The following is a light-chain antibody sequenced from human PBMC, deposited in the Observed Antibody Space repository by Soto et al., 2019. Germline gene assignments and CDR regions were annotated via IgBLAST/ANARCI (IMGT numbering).Light chain of an antibody. Sequence: EIVLTQSLATLSLSPWERATLSCRASQSVSSSYLAWYQQKPGQAPRLLIYGASSRATGIPARFSGSGSGTDFILTISSLEPVDFAVYYCQQYGSSPGTFGQGTKVDIK. CDR1: QSVSSSY. CDR2: GAS. CDR3: QQYGSSPGT. J-gene: IGKJ1*01. V-gene: IGKV3-20*01.